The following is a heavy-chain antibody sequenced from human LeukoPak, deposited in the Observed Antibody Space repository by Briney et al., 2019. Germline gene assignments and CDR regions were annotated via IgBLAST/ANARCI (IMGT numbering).Heavy chain of an antibody. J-gene: IGHJ4*02. Sequence: SETLSLTCTVSGYSISSDYYWVWIRQPPGKGLEWIGSIYHSVSTYYHPSLKSRVTISVDTSKNQFSLKLSSVTAADTAVYYCARQYSYGFNYFDYWGQGTLSPSPQ. D-gene: IGHD5-18*01. CDR2: IYHSVST. V-gene: IGHV4-38-2*02. CDR3: ARQYSYGFNYFDY. CDR1: GYSISSDYY.